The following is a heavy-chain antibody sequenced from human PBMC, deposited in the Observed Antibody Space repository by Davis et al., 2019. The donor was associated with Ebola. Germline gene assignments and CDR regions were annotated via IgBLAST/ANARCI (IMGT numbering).Heavy chain of an antibody. V-gene: IGHV1-2*02. CDR2: INPNSGGT. Sequence: ASVKVSCKASGYTFTGYYMHWVRQAPGQGLEWMGWINPNSGGTNYAQKLQGRVTMTTDTSTSTAYMELRSLRSDDTAVHYCARHYYYDSSGFPWYFDYWGQGTLVTVSS. CDR1: GYTFTGYY. D-gene: IGHD3-22*01. CDR3: ARHYYYDSSGFPWYFDY. J-gene: IGHJ4*02.